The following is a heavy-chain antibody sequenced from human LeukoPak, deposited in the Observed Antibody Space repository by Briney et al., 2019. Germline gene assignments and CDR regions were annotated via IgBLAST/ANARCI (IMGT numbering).Heavy chain of an antibody. D-gene: IGHD3-16*01. V-gene: IGHV4-30-2*01. CDR3: ARVYGDYVGAFDI. J-gene: IGHJ3*02. Sequence: SETLSLTCAVSGGSISSGGYSWSWIRQPPGKGLEWVGYISHSGTTYYNPSLKSRVTISVDRSKNQCSLKLSSVTAADAAVYYCARVYGDYVGAFDIWGQGTKVTVSS. CDR2: ISHSGTT. CDR1: GGSISSGGYS.